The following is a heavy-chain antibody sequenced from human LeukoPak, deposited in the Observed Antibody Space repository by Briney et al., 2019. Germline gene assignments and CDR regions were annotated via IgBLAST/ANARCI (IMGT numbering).Heavy chain of an antibody. CDR1: GYTFTGYY. J-gene: IGHJ4*02. D-gene: IGHD3-10*01. Sequence: ASVKVSCKASGYTFTGYYTHWVRQAPGQGLEWMGWINPNSGGTNYAQKFQGRVTMTRDTSIRTAYMELSRLRSDDTAVYYCARDRLVRGDSFDYWGQGTLVTVSS. V-gene: IGHV1-2*02. CDR2: INPNSGGT. CDR3: ARDRLVRGDSFDY.